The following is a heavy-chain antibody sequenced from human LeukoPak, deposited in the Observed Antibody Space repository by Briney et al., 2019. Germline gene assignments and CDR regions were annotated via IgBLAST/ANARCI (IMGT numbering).Heavy chain of an antibody. CDR3: AGRGQRYLRD. V-gene: IGHV4-61*05. CDR1: GGSISRSSYY. Sequence: SETLSLTCTVSGGSISRSSYYWGRVRQTPGKGLEWLGYIYDRGRTDYNPSLRSRATISVDTAMSQFSVKLRSVTAADTAVYFCAGRGQRYLRDWGEGILVSVSP. J-gene: IGHJ4*02. D-gene: IGHD2/OR15-2a*01. CDR2: IYDRGRT.